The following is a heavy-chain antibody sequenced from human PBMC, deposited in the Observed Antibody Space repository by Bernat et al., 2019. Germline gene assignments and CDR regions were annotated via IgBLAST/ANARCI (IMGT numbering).Heavy chain of an antibody. CDR1: GFTFSTYS. V-gene: IGHV3-48*02. Sequence: EVQLVESGGGLVKPGGSLRLSCAASGFTFSTYSMNWVRQAPGKGLEWVSYINSGGDNIWYADSVKGRFTISGDSAKNSLYLQMNSLRDEDTAVYYCARDKDYAFDIWGQGTMVTVSP. D-gene: IGHD3/OR15-3a*01. J-gene: IGHJ3*02. CDR3: ARDKDYAFDI. CDR2: INSGGDNI.